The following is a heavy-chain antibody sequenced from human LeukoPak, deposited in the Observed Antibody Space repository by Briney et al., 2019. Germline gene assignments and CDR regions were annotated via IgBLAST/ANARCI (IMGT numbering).Heavy chain of an antibody. V-gene: IGHV4-61*01. J-gene: IGHJ4*02. Sequence: PSETLSLTCTVSGGSVSSGSYYWTWIRQPPGKGLEWFGYIYYSGTTNYNPSLKSRVTISVDTSKNQFSLKLGSVTAADTAVYYCARVGIAVASPFFDYWGQGTLVTVSS. CDR2: IYYSGTT. CDR1: GGSVSSGSYY. D-gene: IGHD6-19*01. CDR3: ARVGIAVASPFFDY.